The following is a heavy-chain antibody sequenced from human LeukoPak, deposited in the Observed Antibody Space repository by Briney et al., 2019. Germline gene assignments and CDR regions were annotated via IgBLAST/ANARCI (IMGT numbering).Heavy chain of an antibody. J-gene: IGHJ6*02. CDR2: INHSGST. CDR1: GGSFSGYY. D-gene: IGHD3-10*01. Sequence: PSETLSLTCAVYGGSFSGYYWSWIRQPPGKGLEWIGEINHSGSTNYNPSLESRVTISVDTSKNQFSLKLSSVTAADTAVYYCARKTPGTSVDVWGQGTPVTVSS. CDR3: ARKTPGTSVDV. V-gene: IGHV4-34*01.